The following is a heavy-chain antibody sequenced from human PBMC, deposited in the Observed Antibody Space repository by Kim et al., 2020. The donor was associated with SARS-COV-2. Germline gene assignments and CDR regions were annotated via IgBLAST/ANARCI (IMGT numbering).Heavy chain of an antibody. J-gene: IGHJ4*01. V-gene: IGHV4-39*01. D-gene: IGHD3-16*01. CDR2: IYYSGST. CDR1: GGSISSSSYY. CDR3: ARLARDNVWGRPRYYF. Sequence: SETLSLTCTVSGGSISSSSYYWGWIRQPPGKGLEWIGSIYYSGSTYYNPSLKSRVTISVDTSKNQFSLKLSSVTAADTAVYYCARLARDNVWGRPRYYF.